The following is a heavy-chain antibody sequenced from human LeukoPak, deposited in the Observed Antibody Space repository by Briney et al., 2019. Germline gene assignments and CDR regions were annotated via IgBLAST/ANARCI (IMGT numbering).Heavy chain of an antibody. CDR2: INEDGSEL. CDR1: GFTFSDYH. Sequence: GGSLRLSCAASGFTFSDYHMSWIRQAPGKGLEWVANINEDGSELYYADSVKGRFTISRDNAKNSLYLQMNSLRAEDTAFYYCARAKYSSTWYGNWFDPWGQGTLVTVSS. CDR3: ARAKYSSTWYGNWFDP. D-gene: IGHD6-13*01. J-gene: IGHJ5*02. V-gene: IGHV3-7*03.